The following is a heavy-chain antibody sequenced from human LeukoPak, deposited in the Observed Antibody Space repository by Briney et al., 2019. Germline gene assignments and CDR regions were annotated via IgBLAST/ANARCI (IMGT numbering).Heavy chain of an antibody. V-gene: IGHV1-8*01. CDR2: MNPNSGNT. CDR3: ARSYGSGSYLQA. J-gene: IGHJ5*02. D-gene: IGHD3-10*01. CDR1: GYSFTSYD. Sequence: ASVKVSFYASGYSFTSYDINCVRQATGQGLEWMGWMNPNSGNTGYAQKFQGRVTITRNTSISTAYMELSSLRSEDTAVYYCARSYGSGSYLQAWGQGTLVTVSS.